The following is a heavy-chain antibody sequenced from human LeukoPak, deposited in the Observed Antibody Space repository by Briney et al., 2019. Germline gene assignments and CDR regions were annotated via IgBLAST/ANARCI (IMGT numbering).Heavy chain of an antibody. Sequence: GASVKVSCKASGGTFRDFAVSWVRQAPGQGLEWMGWISAYNGNTNYAQKLQGRVTMTTDTSTSTAYMELRSLRSDDTAVYYCARDGEEQQLEVYWGQGTLVTVSS. CDR2: ISAYNGNT. CDR3: ARDGEEQQLEVY. D-gene: IGHD6-13*01. V-gene: IGHV1-18*01. J-gene: IGHJ4*02. CDR1: GGTFRDFA.